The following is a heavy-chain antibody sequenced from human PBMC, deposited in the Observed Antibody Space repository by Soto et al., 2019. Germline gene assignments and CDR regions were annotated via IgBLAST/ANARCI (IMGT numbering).Heavy chain of an antibody. J-gene: IGHJ4*02. V-gene: IGHV3-23*01. CDR3: AKLPDSSSPRTNPFDF. D-gene: IGHD6-19*01. CDR2: IRGSGGST. CDR1: GFTFSSYA. Sequence: VGSLRLSCAASGFTFSSYAMSWVRQAPGKGLDWVSAIRGSGGSTYYADSVKGRFTISRDNSKNTLYLQMNSLRAEDTAVYYCAKLPDSSSPRTNPFDFWGQVTLGTVSP.